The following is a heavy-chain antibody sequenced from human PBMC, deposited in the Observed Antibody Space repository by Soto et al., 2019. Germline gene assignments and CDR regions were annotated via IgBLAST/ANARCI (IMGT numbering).Heavy chain of an antibody. J-gene: IGHJ4*02. V-gene: IGHV3-21*06. CDR3: ARESEDLTSNFDY. CDR2: ISSTTNYI. CDR1: GFTFTRYS. Sequence: EVQLVESGGGLVKPGGSLRLSCAASGFTFTRYSMNWVRQAPGKGLEWVASISSTTNYIYDGDSMKGRFTISRENAKNSLYLEMNSLRAEDTAVYYCARESEDLTSNFDYWGQGTLVTVSS.